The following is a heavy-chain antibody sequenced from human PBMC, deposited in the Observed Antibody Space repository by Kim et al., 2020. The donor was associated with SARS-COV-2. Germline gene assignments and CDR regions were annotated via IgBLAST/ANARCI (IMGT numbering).Heavy chain of an antibody. CDR3: AKDKSMATINRFANFQH. D-gene: IGHD5-12*01. V-gene: IGHV3-23*01. Sequence: GGSLRLSCAASGFTFSSYAMSWVRQAPGKGLEWVSAISGSGGSTYYADSVKGRFTISRDNSKNTLYLQMNSLRAEDTAVYYCAKDKSMATINRFANFQHWGQGTLVTVSS. CDR1: GFTFSSYA. CDR2: ISGSGGST. J-gene: IGHJ1*01.